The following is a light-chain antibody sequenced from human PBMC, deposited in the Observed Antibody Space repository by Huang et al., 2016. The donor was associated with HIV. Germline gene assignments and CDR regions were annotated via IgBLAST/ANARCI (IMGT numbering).Light chain of an antibody. Sequence: ETVMTPPPATLSVSPGERVTLSCRASESVGRTLAWYQQTPGQAPRLLIYGASTRATGVPPRCRCRGSGTEFTLSISSLQSEDFAVYYCQQYNNWPPVTFGQGTRLEIK. J-gene: IGKJ5*01. CDR2: GAS. V-gene: IGKV3-15*01. CDR1: ESVGRT. CDR3: QQYNNWPPVT.